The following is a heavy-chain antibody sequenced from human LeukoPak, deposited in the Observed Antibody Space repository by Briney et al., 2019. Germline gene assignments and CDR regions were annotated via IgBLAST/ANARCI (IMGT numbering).Heavy chain of an antibody. D-gene: IGHD5-12*01. V-gene: IGHV3-48*01. CDR2: ISSSSSTI. CDR3: AKNNGSCVRESSHYYYYLDV. J-gene: IGHJ6*03. CDR1: GFTFSSYS. Sequence: GGSLRLSCAASGFTFSSYSMNWVRQAPGKGLEWVSYISSSSSTIYYADSVKGRFTISRDNAKNSLYLQMNSLRAEDTAVYYCAKNNGSCVRESSHYYYYLDVWGKGTTVIVSS.